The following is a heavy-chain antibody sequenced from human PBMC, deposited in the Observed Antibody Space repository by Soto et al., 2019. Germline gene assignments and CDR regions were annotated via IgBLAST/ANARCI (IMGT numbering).Heavy chain of an antibody. Sequence: SVKVSCKASGGTFSSCTIIWVRQAPGQGLEWIGRIIPILGIANYAQKFQGRVTITADKSTSTAYMELSSLRSEDTAVYYCARDGTTSYGDYWGQGTLVTVSS. V-gene: IGHV1-69*04. CDR1: GGTFSSCT. J-gene: IGHJ4*02. CDR3: ARDGTTSYGDY. D-gene: IGHD1-1*01. CDR2: IIPILGIA.